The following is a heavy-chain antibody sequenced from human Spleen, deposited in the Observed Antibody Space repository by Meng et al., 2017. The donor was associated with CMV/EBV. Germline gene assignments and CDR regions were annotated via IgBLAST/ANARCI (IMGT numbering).Heavy chain of an antibody. CDR1: GYTFTAHY. V-gene: IGHV1-18*04. D-gene: IGHD6-6*01. CDR3: ARRTMAARWAADF. Sequence: ASVKVSCKASGYTFTAHYFHWVRQAPGQGLEWMGWISGYNGNTDYAQKFKGRVAMTTDTSTSTAYMELRSLTSDDTAVYYCARRTMAARWAADFWGQGTLVTVSS. CDR2: ISGYNGNT. J-gene: IGHJ4*02.